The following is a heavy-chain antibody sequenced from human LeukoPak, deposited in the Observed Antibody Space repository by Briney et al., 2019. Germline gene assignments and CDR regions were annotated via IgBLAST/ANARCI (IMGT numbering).Heavy chain of an antibody. CDR3: ARGHNYYDSSGYPNWFDP. CDR1: GGSFSGYY. CDR2: INHSGST. Sequence: SETLSLTCAAYGGSFSGYYWSWIRQPPGKGLEWIGEINHSGSTNYNPSLMSRVTISVDTSKNQFSLKLSSVTAADIAVYYCARGHNYYDSSGYPNWFDPWGQGTLVTVSS. J-gene: IGHJ5*02. V-gene: IGHV4-34*01. D-gene: IGHD3-22*01.